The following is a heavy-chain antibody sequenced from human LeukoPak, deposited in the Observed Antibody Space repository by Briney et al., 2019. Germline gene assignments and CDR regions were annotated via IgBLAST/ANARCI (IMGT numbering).Heavy chain of an antibody. J-gene: IGHJ3*02. D-gene: IGHD6-13*01. CDR2: ISSSSSYI. CDR1: GFTFSSYS. Sequence: GGSLRLSCAASGFTFSSYSMNWVRQAPGKGLEWASSISSSSSYIYYADSVKGRFTISRDNAKNSLYLQMNSLRAEDTAVYYCARGSSSWYDAFDIWGQGTMVTVSS. CDR3: ARGSSSWYDAFDI. V-gene: IGHV3-21*01.